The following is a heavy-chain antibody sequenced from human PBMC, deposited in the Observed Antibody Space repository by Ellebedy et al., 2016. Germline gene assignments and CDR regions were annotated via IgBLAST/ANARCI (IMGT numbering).Heavy chain of an antibody. J-gene: IGHJ6*02. CDR2: INHSGST. CDR1: GGSFSGYY. D-gene: IGHD3-16*01. Sequence: SETLSLXCAVYGGSFSGYYWSWIRQPPGKGLEWIGEINHSGSTNYNPSLKSRVTISVDTSKNQFSLKLSSVTAADTAVYYCARYSNLPGMFGGVKRYYYYGMDVWGQGTTVTVSS. CDR3: ARYSNLPGMFGGVKRYYYYGMDV. V-gene: IGHV4-34*01.